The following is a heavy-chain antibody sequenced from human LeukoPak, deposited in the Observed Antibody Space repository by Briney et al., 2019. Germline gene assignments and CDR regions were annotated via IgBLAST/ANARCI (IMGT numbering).Heavy chain of an antibody. D-gene: IGHD3-22*01. V-gene: IGHV4-59*01. CDR3: AREGYYDSTGYYYHDAFDI. Sequence: SETLSLTCAVYGGSFSGYYWSWIRQPPGKGLEWIGYIYYSGSTNYNPSLKSRVTISVDTSKNQVSLKLSSVTAADTAVYFCAREGYYDSTGYYYHDAFDIWGQGTMVTVSS. CDR2: IYYSGST. CDR1: GGSFSGYY. J-gene: IGHJ3*02.